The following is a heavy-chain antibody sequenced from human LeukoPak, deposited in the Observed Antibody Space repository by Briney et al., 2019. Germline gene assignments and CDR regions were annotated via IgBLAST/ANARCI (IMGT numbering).Heavy chain of an antibody. D-gene: IGHD3-9*01. CDR1: GYTFTGYY. V-gene: IGHV1-2*04. CDR2: ISPNSGGT. J-gene: IGHJ5*02. Sequence: ASVKVSCKASGYTFTGYYMHWVRQAPGQGLEWMGWISPNSGGTNYAQKFQGWVTMTRDTSIGTAYMELSRLRSDDTAVYYCARASTGKKYYDILTGYFNWFDPWGQGTLVTVSS. CDR3: ARASTGKKYYDILTGYFNWFDP.